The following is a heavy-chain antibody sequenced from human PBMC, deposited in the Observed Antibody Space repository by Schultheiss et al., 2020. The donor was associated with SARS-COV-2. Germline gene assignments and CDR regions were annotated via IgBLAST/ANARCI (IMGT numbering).Heavy chain of an antibody. CDR2: ISSSSSYI. D-gene: IGHD6-13*01. CDR3: ASFPSKAAAGLNYYYGMDV. J-gene: IGHJ6*02. CDR1: GFTFSSYA. V-gene: IGHV3-21*01. Sequence: GGSLRLSCAASGFTFSSYAMSWVRQAPGKGLEWVSSISSSSSYIYYADSVKGRFTISRDNAKNSLYLQMNSLRAEDTAVYYCASFPSKAAAGLNYYYGMDVWGQGTTVTVSS.